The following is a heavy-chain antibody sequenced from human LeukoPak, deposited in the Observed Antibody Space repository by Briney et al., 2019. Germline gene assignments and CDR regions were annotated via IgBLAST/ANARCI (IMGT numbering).Heavy chain of an antibody. CDR1: GYTFTSYG. CDR3: ASEYYGSGSYPFDY. CDR2: ISAYNGNT. Sequence: ASVKVSCKASGYTFTSYGISWVRQAPGQGLEWMGWISAYNGNTNYAQKLQGRVTMTTDTSTSTAYMELRSLRSDDTAVYYCASEYYGSGSYPFDYWGQGTLVTVSS. J-gene: IGHJ4*02. D-gene: IGHD3-10*01. V-gene: IGHV1-18*01.